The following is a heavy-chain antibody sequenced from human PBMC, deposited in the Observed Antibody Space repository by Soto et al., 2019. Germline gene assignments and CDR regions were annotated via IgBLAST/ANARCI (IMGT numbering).Heavy chain of an antibody. D-gene: IGHD1-1*01. CDR3: ARGRYGDY. V-gene: IGHV1-18*01. J-gene: IGHJ4*02. CDR2: ISAHNGNT. CDR1: GYGFTTYG. Sequence: QVHLVQSGAEVKKPGASVKVSCKGSGYGFTTYGITWVRQAPGQGLEWMEWISAHNGNTNYAQKVQGRVTVTRDTSTSTAYMELRSLRYDDTAVYYCARGRYGDYWGQGALVTVSS.